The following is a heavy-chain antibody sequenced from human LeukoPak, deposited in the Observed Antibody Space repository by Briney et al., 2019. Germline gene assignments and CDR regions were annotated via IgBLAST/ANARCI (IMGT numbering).Heavy chain of an antibody. D-gene: IGHD6-13*01. CDR1: GGSISSSSYY. Sequence: TSETLSLTCTVSGGSISSSSYYWGWIRQPPGKGLEWIGSIYYSGSTYYNPSLKSRVTISVDTSKNQFSLKLSSVTAADTAVYYCARGGSSWYLFDFWGQGTLVTVSS. CDR2: IYYSGST. V-gene: IGHV4-39*01. CDR3: ARGGSSWYLFDF. J-gene: IGHJ4*02.